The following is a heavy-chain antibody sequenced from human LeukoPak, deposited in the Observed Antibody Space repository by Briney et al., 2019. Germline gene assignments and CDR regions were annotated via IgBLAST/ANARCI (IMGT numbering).Heavy chain of an antibody. CDR1: GFTFSSYS. Sequence: GGSLRLSCAASGFTFSSYSMNWVRQAPGKGLEWVSYISSSSSTIYYADSVKGRFTISRDNAKNSVYLQMNSLRAEDTAVYYCARGVGGSRAFDIWGQGTMVTVSS. CDR3: ARGVGGSRAFDI. D-gene: IGHD2-15*01. CDR2: ISSSSSTI. J-gene: IGHJ3*02. V-gene: IGHV3-48*01.